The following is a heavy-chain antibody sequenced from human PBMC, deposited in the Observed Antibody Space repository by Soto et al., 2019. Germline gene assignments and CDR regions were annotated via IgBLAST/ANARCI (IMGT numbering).Heavy chain of an antibody. Sequence: QVQLVQSGAEVKKPGASVKVSCKASGYTFTSYGISWVRQAPGQGLEWMGWISAYNGNTNYAQKLQGRVTMTTDTSTSTAYTELRSLRSDDTAVYYCARVPTLRYFDWLLSTRVCMAVWGQGTTVTVSS. D-gene: IGHD3-9*01. CDR2: ISAYNGNT. J-gene: IGHJ6*02. CDR1: GYTFTSYG. V-gene: IGHV1-18*01. CDR3: ARVPTLRYFDWLLSTRVCMAV.